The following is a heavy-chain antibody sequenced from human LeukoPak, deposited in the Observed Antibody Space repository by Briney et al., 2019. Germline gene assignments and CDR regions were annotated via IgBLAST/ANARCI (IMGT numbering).Heavy chain of an antibody. Sequence: PSETLSLTCAVYGGSFSGYYWSWIRQPPGKGLEWIGEINHSGSTNYNPSLKSRVTISVDTSKNQFSLKLSSVTAADTAVYYCARGMYYYYYYMDVWSKGTTVTVSS. CDR3: ARGMYYYYYYMDV. CDR2: INHSGST. J-gene: IGHJ6*03. CDR1: GGSFSGYY. V-gene: IGHV4-34*01.